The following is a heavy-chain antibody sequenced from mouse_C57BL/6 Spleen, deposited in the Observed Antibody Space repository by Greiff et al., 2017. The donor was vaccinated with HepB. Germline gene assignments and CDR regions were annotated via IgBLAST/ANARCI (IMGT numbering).Heavy chain of an antibody. CDR2: IDPSDSYT. D-gene: IGHD1-1*01. Sequence: VQLQQPGAELVMPGASVKLSCKASGYTFTSYWMHWVKQRPGQGLEWIGEIDPSDSYTNYNQKFKGKSTLTVDKSSSTAYLQLSSLTSEDSAVYYCARYHGYYYGSGPYAMDYWGQGTSVTVSS. CDR1: GYTFTSYW. V-gene: IGHV1-69*01. CDR3: ARYHGYYYGSGPYAMDY. J-gene: IGHJ4*01.